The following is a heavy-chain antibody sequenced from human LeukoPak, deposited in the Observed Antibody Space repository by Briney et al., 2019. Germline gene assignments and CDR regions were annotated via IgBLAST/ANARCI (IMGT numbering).Heavy chain of an antibody. J-gene: IGHJ4*02. CDR1: GFTVSSNY. D-gene: IGHD6-13*01. V-gene: IGHV3-66*01. CDR3: AKNEYSSSPFGY. Sequence: GGSLRLSCAASGFTVSSNYMSWVRQAPGKGLEWVSVIYSGGSTYYADSAKGRFTISRDNSKNTLYLQMNSLRAEDTAVYYCAKNEYSSSPFGYWGQGTLVTVSS. CDR2: IYSGGST.